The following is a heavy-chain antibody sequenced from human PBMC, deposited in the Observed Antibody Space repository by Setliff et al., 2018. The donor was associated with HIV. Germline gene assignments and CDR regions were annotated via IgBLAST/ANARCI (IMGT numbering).Heavy chain of an antibody. CDR1: SGSFSRFY. D-gene: IGHD4-4*01. CDR2: VFSTGSL. V-gene: IGHV4-59*04. Sequence: SETLSLTCAVYSGSFSRFYWAWIRQSPGKGLEWIGSVFSTGSLYYNPSLRGRITISIDASENHFTLRLTSVTAEDTALYFCARSFGNSWSGDRPHNYFDPWGQGTLVTVSS. CDR3: ARSFGNSWSGDRPHNYFDP. J-gene: IGHJ5*02.